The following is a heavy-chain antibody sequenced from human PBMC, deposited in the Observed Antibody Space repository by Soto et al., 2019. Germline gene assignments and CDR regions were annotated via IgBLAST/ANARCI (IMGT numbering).Heavy chain of an antibody. J-gene: IGHJ6*02. CDR1: GFTFSTYW. D-gene: IGHD1-20*01. CDR3: VTITPRPGISGRGAGMDV. V-gene: IGHV3-74*01. Sequence: QPGGSLRLSCAASGFTFSTYWMHWVRQAPGKSLAWVSRIDGDGGTTTYADSVAGRFTISRDNAKNTLYLQMDSLKVEDTAVDYCVTITPRPGISGRGAGMDVWGQGTTVTVSS. CDR2: IDGDGGTT.